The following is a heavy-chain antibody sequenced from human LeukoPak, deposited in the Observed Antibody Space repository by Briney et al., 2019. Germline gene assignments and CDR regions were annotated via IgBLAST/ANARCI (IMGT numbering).Heavy chain of an antibody. D-gene: IGHD6-13*01. CDR3: ARDGIAAAGSYWYFDL. J-gene: IGHJ2*01. Sequence: SETLSLTCTVSGDSISSYYWSWIRQPPGKGLEWIGYIYYSGSTNYNPSLKSRVTISVDTSKSQFSLKLSSVTAADTAVYYCARDGIAAAGSYWYFDLWGRGTLVTVSS. CDR1: GDSISSYY. CDR2: IYYSGST. V-gene: IGHV4-59*01.